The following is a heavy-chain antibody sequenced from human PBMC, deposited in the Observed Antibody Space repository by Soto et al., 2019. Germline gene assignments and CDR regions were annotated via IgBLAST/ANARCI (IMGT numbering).Heavy chain of an antibody. CDR1: GGTFSSYA. Sequence: QLQLVQSGAEVKKPGSSVKVSCKASGGTFSSYAISWVRQAPGQGLEWMGGIIPIFGTANYAQKFQGRVTINADNSTSTAYMELSRLRSEDTAVYYCANPIAAGVEYYYGMAVWGQGTTVTVS. V-gene: IGHV1-69*06. CDR3: ANPIAAGVEYYYGMAV. CDR2: IIPIFGTA. D-gene: IGHD6-13*01. J-gene: IGHJ6*02.